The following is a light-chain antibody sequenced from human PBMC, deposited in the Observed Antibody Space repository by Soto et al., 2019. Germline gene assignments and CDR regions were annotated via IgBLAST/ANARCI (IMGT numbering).Light chain of an antibody. Sequence: DIQLTQSPSFLSASVGDRVTITCRASQGIRSYFAWYQQKPGKAPKLLIYAASTLQSGVPSRFSGSGSETEFTLTINSLQPEDFATYYCQQLHIYPLTFGGGTKVEIK. J-gene: IGKJ4*01. V-gene: IGKV1-9*01. CDR3: QQLHIYPLT. CDR1: QGIRSY. CDR2: AAS.